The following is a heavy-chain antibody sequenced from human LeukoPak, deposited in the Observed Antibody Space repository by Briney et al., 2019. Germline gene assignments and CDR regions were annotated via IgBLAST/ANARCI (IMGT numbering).Heavy chain of an antibody. CDR3: ASDPGDHYYYYYMDV. V-gene: IGHV1-69*13. D-gene: IGHD7-27*01. Sequence: ASVKVSCKASGYTFTSYYMHWVRQAPGQGLEWMGGIIPIFGTANYAQKFQGRVTITADESTSTAYMELSSLRSEDTAVYYCASDPGDHYYYYYMDVWGKGTTVTVSS. CDR2: IIPIFGTA. J-gene: IGHJ6*03. CDR1: GYTFTSYY.